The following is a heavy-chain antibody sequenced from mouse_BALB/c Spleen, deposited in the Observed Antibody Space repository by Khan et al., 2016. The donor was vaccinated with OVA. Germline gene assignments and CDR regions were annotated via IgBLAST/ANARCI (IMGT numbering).Heavy chain of an antibody. V-gene: IGHV2-6-1*01. CDR2: IWSDGHT. CDR3: SRHGYYGNYGPYFDV. CDR1: GFSLTSYG. D-gene: IGHD2-1*01. Sequence: QMQLKESGPGLVAPSQSLSITCTISGFSLTSYGVHWVRQPPGKGLEWLVVIWSDGHTTYNSALKSRLSTSTDNSTSRVFLKMNSLQTDDTAMYYCSRHGYYGNYGPYFDVWGAGTTVTVSS. J-gene: IGHJ1*01.